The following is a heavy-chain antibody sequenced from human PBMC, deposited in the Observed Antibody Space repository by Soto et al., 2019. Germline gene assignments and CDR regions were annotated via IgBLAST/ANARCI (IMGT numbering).Heavy chain of an antibody. CDR2: IKQDGSEK. V-gene: IGHV3-7*05. J-gene: IGHJ4*02. Sequence: GGSLRLSCAASGFTFSSYWMSWVRQAPGKGLEWVANIKQDGSEKYYVDSVKGRFTISRDNAKNSLYLQMNSLRAEDTAVYYCATPFDNYYDSSGPTDYWGQGTLVTVSS. CDR3: ATPFDNYYDSSGPTDY. CDR1: GFTFSSYW. D-gene: IGHD3-22*01.